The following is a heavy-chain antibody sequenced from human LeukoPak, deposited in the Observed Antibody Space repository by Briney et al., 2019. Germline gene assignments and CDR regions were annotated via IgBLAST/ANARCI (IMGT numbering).Heavy chain of an antibody. CDR2: ISSSSSTI. V-gene: IGHV3-48*04. J-gene: IGHJ4*02. Sequence: GGSLRLSCAASGFTFSSYSMNWVRQAPGKGLEWVSYISSSSSTIYYADSVKGRFTISRDNAKNSLYLQMNSLRAEDTAVYYCARDQVPTNMMATITYYFDYWGQGTLVTVSS. D-gene: IGHD5-24*01. CDR3: ARDQVPTNMMATITYYFDY. CDR1: GFTFSSYS.